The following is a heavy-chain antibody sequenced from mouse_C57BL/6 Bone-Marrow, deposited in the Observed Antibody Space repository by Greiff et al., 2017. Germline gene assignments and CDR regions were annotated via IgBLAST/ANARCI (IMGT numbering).Heavy chain of an antibody. CDR3: ARRGITTVPFAY. D-gene: IGHD1-1*01. V-gene: IGHV1-69*01. CDR2: IDPSDSYT. J-gene: IGHJ3*01. Sequence: QVQLQQPGAELVMPGASVKLSCKASGYTFTSYWMHWVKQRPGQGLEWIGEIDPSDSYTNYNQKFKGKSTLTVDKSSSTAYMQLSSLTSEDSAVYYCARRGITTVPFAYWGQGTLVTVSA. CDR1: GYTFTSYW.